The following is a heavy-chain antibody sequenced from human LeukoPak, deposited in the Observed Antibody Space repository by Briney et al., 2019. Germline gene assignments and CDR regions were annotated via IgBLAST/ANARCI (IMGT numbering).Heavy chain of an antibody. CDR3: AKDPPANLYNWFDP. CDR1: GFSFSTYG. Sequence: GGSLRLSCAASGFSFSTYGMSWVRQAPGKGLEWVSAITSSGGSTYYADSVKGRFTISRDNSKHMMYLQMNSLRAEDTAVYYCAKDPPANLYNWFDPWGQGTLVTVSS. V-gene: IGHV3-23*01. CDR2: ITSSGGST. J-gene: IGHJ5*02. D-gene: IGHD4/OR15-4a*01.